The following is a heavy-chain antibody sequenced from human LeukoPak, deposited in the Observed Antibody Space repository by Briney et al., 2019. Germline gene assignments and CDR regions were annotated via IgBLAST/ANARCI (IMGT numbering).Heavy chain of an antibody. J-gene: IGHJ4*02. Sequence: SETLSLTCTVSGGSISSGSYYWSWIRQPAGKGLEWIGRIYTSGSTNYNPSLKSRVTISVDTSKNQFSLKLSSVTAADTAVYYCARGGGDSSSSQDFDYWGQGILVTVSS. D-gene: IGHD6-13*01. CDR3: ARGGGDSSSSQDFDY. CDR2: IYTSGST. CDR1: GGSISSGSYY. V-gene: IGHV4-61*02.